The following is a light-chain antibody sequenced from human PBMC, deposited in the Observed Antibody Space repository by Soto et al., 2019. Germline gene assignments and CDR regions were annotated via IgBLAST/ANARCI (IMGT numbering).Light chain of an antibody. CDR2: DES. CDR3: QQRSNWPALT. J-gene: IGKJ4*01. Sequence: DIVLTQSPATLSLSPGERATLSCRASESVTTYLAWYRQKPGQPPRLLIYDESKRATGVPDRFSGSGSGTDFTLTISSLEPEDFAIYYCQQRSNWPALTFGGGTKVEIK. CDR1: ESVTTY. V-gene: IGKV3-11*01.